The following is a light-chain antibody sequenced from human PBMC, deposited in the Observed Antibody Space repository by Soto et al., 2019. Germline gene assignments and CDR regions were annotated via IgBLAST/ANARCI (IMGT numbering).Light chain of an antibody. CDR3: QQYDTSPLT. CDR2: GAS. J-gene: IGKJ4*01. Sequence: EIGLTQSPGTLSLSPGERATLSCRASQSVSSSYLAWYQHKPGQAPRLLIYGASSRATGIPDRFSGSGSGTDFTLTISRLVPEDFAVYYCQQYDTSPLTFGGGTKVEIK. V-gene: IGKV3-20*01. CDR1: QSVSSSY.